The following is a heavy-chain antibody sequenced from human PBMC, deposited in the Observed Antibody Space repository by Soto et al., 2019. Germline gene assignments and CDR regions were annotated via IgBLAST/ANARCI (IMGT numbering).Heavy chain of an antibody. CDR1: GFTFSSYA. J-gene: IGHJ3*02. D-gene: IGHD5-18*01. CDR3: AKEGYSYGYAFDI. CDR2: ISGSGGST. V-gene: IGHV3-23*01. Sequence: GGPLSLSCAASGFTFSSYALSWARQAPGKGLEWVSAISGSGGSTYYADPVRGRFTISRDNSKNTLYLQINSLRAEDTAVYYCAKEGYSYGYAFDIWGQGTMVTVSS.